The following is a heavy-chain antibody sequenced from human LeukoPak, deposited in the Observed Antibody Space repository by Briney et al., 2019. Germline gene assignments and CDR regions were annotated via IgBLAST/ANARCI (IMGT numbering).Heavy chain of an antibody. CDR1: GFTFSSYS. J-gene: IGHJ4*02. CDR3: GSSTTHRALGY. Sequence: GGSLRLSCAASGFTFSSYSMNWDRQAPGKGLEWVSSISSSSSYIYYADSVKGRFTISRDNAKNSLYLQMNSLRAEDTAVYYCGSSTTHRALGYWGQGTLVTVSS. CDR2: ISSSSSYI. V-gene: IGHV3-21*01. D-gene: IGHD2/OR15-2a*01.